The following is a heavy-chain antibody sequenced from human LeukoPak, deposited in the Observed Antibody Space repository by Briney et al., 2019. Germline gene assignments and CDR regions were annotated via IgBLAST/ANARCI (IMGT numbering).Heavy chain of an antibody. D-gene: IGHD1-26*01. Sequence: GGSLRLSCAASGFTFSSYGMSWVRQAPGKGLEWVATISGSAYNTYYADSVKGRFTISRDNSANTVFLHMSSLRAEDTALYYCAKHSGSYFIYYVDSWGQGTLVTDSS. CDR3: AKHSGSYFIYYVDS. V-gene: IGHV3-23*01. CDR1: GFTFSSYG. CDR2: ISGSAYNT. J-gene: IGHJ4*02.